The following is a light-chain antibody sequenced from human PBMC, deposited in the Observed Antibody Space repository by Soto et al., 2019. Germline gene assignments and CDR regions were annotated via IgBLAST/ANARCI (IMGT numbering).Light chain of an antibody. J-gene: IGKJ1*01. CDR2: DAS. V-gene: IGKV1-5*01. CDR3: QEYNDFST. Sequence: DIQMTQSPSTLSASVGDRVTITCRASQPISKWLAWYQQKPGTAPKLLIYDASSLESGVPSRFSGSGSGTEFTLTISGLQPDDFATYYCQEYNDFSTFGQGTKVEIK. CDR1: QPISKW.